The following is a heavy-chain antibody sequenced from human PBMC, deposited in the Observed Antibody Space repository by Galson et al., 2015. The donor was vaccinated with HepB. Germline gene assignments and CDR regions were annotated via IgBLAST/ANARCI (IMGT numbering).Heavy chain of an antibody. Sequence: SLRLSCAASGFTFDDYAMHWVRQAPGQGLEWVSGISWNSGSIGYADSLKGRFTISRDNAKNSLYLQMNSLRAEDTALYYCAKDIRGYCSGVKCYSDAFDIWGQGTMVTVSS. CDR2: ISWNSGSI. CDR1: GFTFDDYA. J-gene: IGHJ3*02. D-gene: IGHD2-15*01. V-gene: IGHV3-9*01. CDR3: AKDIRGYCSGVKCYSDAFDI.